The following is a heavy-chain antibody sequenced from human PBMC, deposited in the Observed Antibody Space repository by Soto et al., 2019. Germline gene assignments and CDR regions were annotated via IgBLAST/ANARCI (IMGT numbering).Heavy chain of an antibody. J-gene: IGHJ4*02. CDR1: GGSISDYY. V-gene: IGHV4-59*01. CDR2: IYHSGSV. D-gene: IGHD3-10*01. CDR3: ARDLVRGASGY. Sequence: QVQLQESGPGLVKPSETLSLTCTVSGGSISDYYWSWIRQPPGKGLEWIGYIYHSGSVSYNPSLKSRLTISMDTSKIQFSLRLGSVTAADTAVYYCARDLVRGASGYWGQGIVVTVSS.